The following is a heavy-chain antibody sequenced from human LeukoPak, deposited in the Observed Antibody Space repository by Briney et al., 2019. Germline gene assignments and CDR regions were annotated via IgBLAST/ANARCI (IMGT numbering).Heavy chain of an antibody. CDR2: INPSGGST. CDR1: GYTFTSYY. J-gene: IGHJ6*03. Sequence: ASVKVSCKASGYTFTSYYMHWVRQAPGQGLEGMGIINPSGGSTSYAQKFQGRVTMTRDMSTSTVYMELSSLRSEDTAVYYCARDHGWSPGYYYMDVWGKGTTVTVSS. D-gene: IGHD6-19*01. CDR3: ARDHGWSPGYYYMDV. V-gene: IGHV1-46*01.